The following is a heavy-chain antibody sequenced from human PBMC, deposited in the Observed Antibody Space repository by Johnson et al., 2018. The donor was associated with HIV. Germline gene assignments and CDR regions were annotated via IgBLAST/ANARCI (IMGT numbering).Heavy chain of an antibody. J-gene: IGHJ3*02. CDR1: GFTVSSNY. CDR3: AKLGLLAVADDAFDI. Sequence: EQLVESGGVVVQPGGSLRLSCAASGFTVSSNYMSWVRQAPGKGLEWVSVISSGGSTYYTDSVKGRFTISRDNSKSTLYLQMNSLGAEDTAVYYCAKLGLLAVADDAFDIWGQGTMVTVSS. D-gene: IGHD6-19*01. V-gene: IGHV3-66*02. CDR2: ISSGGST.